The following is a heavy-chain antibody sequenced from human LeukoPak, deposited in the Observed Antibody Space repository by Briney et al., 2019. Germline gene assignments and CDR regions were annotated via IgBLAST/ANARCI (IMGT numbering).Heavy chain of an antibody. J-gene: IGHJ4*02. CDR2: INPNSGGT. V-gene: IGHV1-2*02. CDR1: GYTFTGYY. CDR3: ARDSYGDLSNFEIYFDY. Sequence: ASVKVSCKASGYTFTGYYMHWVRQAPGQGLEWMGWINPNSGGTNYAQKFQGRVTMTRDTSISTAYMELSRLRSDDTAVYYCARDSYGDLSNFEIYFDYWGQGTLVTVSS. D-gene: IGHD4-17*01.